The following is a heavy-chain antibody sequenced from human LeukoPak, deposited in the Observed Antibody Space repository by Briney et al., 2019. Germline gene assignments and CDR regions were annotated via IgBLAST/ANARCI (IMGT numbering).Heavy chain of an antibody. CDR3: ARAHNSGDAFDI. J-gene: IGHJ3*02. CDR2: IIPIFGTA. Sequence: SVKVSCKASGGTFSSYAISWVRQAPGQGLEWMGGIIPIFGTANYAQKFQGRVTITTDESTSTAYVELSSLRSEDTAVYYCARAHNSGDAFDIWGQGTMVTVSS. V-gene: IGHV1-69*05. D-gene: IGHD6-19*01. CDR1: GGTFSSYA.